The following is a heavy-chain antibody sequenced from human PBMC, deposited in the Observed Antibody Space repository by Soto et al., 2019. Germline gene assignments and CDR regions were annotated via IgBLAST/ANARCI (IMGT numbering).Heavy chain of an antibody. D-gene: IGHD2-2*01. J-gene: IGHJ3*02. CDR1: GYTFTKYG. CDR2: MSAFTGHT. CDR3: ARLRAIVIPAASPDGFDI. V-gene: IGHV1-18*01. Sequence: VASVKVSCKASGYTFTKYGINWVRQAPGQGLEWMGWMSAFTGHTDYAPNFRGRVAMTTDPSKSTVYMELTTLRSADTAMYYCARLRAIVIPAASPDGFDIWG.